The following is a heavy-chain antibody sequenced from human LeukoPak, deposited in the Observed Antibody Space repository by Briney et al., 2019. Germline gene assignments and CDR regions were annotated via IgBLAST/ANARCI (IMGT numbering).Heavy chain of an antibody. CDR2: INPSGGST. D-gene: IGHD2-15*01. V-gene: IGHV1-46*01. Sequence: ASVKVSCKVSGYTFTSNYMHWVRQPPGQGLEWMGIINPSGGSTNYAQKFQGRVTMTRDTSTSTVSMELSSLSSEDTAVYYCARCKTVVAVTRRVYGIDIWGQGNTVTVS. J-gene: IGHJ6*02. CDR3: ARCKTVVAVTRRVYGIDI. CDR1: GYTFTSNY.